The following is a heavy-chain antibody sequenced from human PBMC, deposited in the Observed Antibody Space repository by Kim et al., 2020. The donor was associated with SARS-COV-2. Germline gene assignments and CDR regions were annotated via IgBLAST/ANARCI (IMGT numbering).Heavy chain of an antibody. Sequence: YYADSVKGRFTISRDNAKNSLYLQMNSLRAEDTAVYYCARDKLWGGMDVWGQGTTVTVSS. D-gene: IGHD3-10*01. V-gene: IGHV3-48*04. J-gene: IGHJ6*02. CDR3: ARDKLWGGMDV.